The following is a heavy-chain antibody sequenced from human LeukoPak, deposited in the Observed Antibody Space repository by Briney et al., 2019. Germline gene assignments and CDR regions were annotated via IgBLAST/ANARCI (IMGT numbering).Heavy chain of an antibody. D-gene: IGHD3-10*01. V-gene: IGHV5-51*01. CDR1: GYNFTNYW. CDR2: IYPGDSDT. J-gene: IGHJ4*02. Sequence: GESLKISCKGSGYNFTNYWIGWVRQMPGKGLEWMGIIYPGDSDTTYSPSFQGQVTISADKSISTAYLQWSSLKASDTAMYYCARHGGGGFGELLPDYWGQGTLATVSS. CDR3: ARHGGGGFGELLPDY.